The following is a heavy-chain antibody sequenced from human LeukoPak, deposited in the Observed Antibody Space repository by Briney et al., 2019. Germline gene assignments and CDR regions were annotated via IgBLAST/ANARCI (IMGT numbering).Heavy chain of an antibody. CDR1: GFSVNSNY. D-gene: IGHD5-12*01. V-gene: IGHV3-53*01. J-gene: IGHJ4*02. Sequence: GGSLRLSCAASGFSVNSNYMSWVSQAPGKGLEWVSVIYSSGSTYYADSVKGRFTISRDNSKNTLHLQMNSLRAEDTAVYYCAREENHIVTTSYYFDHWGQGTLVTVSS. CDR2: IYSSGST. CDR3: AREENHIVTTSYYFDH.